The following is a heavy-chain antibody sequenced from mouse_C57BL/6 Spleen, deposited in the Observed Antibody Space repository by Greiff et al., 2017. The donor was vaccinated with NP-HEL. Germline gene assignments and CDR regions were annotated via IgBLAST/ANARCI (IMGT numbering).Heavy chain of an antibody. V-gene: IGHV1-26*01. D-gene: IGHD2-1*01. J-gene: IGHJ2*01. Sequence: EVQLQQSGPELVKPGASVKISCKASGYTFTDYYMNWVKQSHGKSLEWIGDINTNTGGTSYNQKFKGKATMTVDKSSSTAYMELRSLTSEDSAVYYCSKRGIWYLDYWGQGTTLTVSS. CDR3: SKRGIWYLDY. CDR2: INTNTGGT. CDR1: GYTFTDYY.